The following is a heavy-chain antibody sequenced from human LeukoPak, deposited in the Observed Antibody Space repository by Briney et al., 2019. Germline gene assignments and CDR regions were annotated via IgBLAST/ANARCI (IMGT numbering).Heavy chain of an antibody. D-gene: IGHD3-22*01. CDR2: VNDSGGT. J-gene: IGHJ4*02. CDR1: IDSFTNYY. CDR3: ARDLDPYYYDSSGYNFDY. V-gene: IGHV4-34*01. Sequence: SETLSLTCAVYIDSFTNYYWNWIRQTPGKGLEWVGEVNDSGGTNINPSLRSRVILSVDTSKNQFSLKLISVTAADTAVYYCARDLDPYYYDSSGYNFDYWGQGTLVTVSS.